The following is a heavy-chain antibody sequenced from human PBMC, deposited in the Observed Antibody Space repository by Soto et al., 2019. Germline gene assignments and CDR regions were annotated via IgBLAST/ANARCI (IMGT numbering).Heavy chain of an antibody. J-gene: IGHJ6*02. Sequence: GGSLRLSCAASGFTFSSYEMNWVRQAPGKGLEWVSYISSSGSTIYYADSVKGRFTISRDNAKNSLYLQMNSLRAEDTAVYYCARAISGYSPSYYYYGMDVWGQGTTVTVSS. CDR2: ISSSGSTI. CDR1: GFTFSSYE. V-gene: IGHV3-48*03. D-gene: IGHD5-18*01. CDR3: ARAISGYSPSYYYYGMDV.